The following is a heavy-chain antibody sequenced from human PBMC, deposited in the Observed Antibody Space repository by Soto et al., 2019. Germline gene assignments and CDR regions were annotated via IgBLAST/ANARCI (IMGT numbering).Heavy chain of an antibody. CDR2: INHSGST. CDR1: GGSFSDFY. D-gene: IGHD3-10*01. Sequence: PSETLSLTCAVYGGSFSDFYWTWIRQLPGKGLEWIGEINHSGSTNYNPSLKSRVAISVDTSKNQFSLKLSSVTAADTAVYYCARELFGRSVWFDPWGQGTLVTVSS. V-gene: IGHV4-34*01. CDR3: ARELFGRSVWFDP. J-gene: IGHJ5*02.